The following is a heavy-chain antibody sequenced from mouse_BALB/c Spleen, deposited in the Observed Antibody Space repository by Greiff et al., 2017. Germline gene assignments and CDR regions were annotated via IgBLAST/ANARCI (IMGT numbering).Heavy chain of an antibody. CDR2: IWGDGST. CDR1: GFSLTGYG. D-gene: IGHD2-4*01. CDR3: AREGIYYDYDGGYAMDY. J-gene: IGHJ4*01. V-gene: IGHV2-6-7*01. Sequence: QVQLKESGPGLVAPSQSLSITCTVSGFSLTGYGVNWVRQPPGKGLEWLGMIWGDGSTDYNSALKSRLSISKDNSKSQVFLKMNSLQTDDTARYYCAREGIYYDYDGGYAMDYWGQGTSVTVSS.